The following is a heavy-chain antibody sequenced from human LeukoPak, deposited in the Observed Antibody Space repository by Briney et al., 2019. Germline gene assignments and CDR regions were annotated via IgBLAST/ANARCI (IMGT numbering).Heavy chain of an antibody. CDR1: GGSISGYY. CDR3: ARDGKAGYEYYYGMDV. V-gene: IGHV4-59*01. J-gene: IGHJ6*02. D-gene: IGHD3-9*01. Sequence: SETLSLTCTVSGGSISGYYWTWIRQPPGKGLEWIGYIYYSGSTNYNPSLKSRVTISVDTSKNQFSLKLSSVTAADTAVYYCARDGKAGYEYYYGMDVWGQGTTVTVSS. CDR2: IYYSGST.